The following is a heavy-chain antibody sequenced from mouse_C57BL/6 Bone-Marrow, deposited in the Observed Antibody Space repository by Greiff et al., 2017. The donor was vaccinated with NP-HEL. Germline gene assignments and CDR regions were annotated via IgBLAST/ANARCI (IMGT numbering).Heavy chain of an antibody. D-gene: IGHD2-3*01. V-gene: IGHV14-2*01. CDR3: ARSRGDGYYNYYAMDY. J-gene: IGHJ4*01. CDR1: GFNIKDYY. CDR2: IDPEDGET. Sequence: VQLQQSGAELVKPGASVKLSCTASGFNIKDYYMHWVKQRTEQGLAWIGRIDPEDGETKYAPKFQGKATITADTSSNTAYLQLSSLTSEDTAVYYCARSRGDGYYNYYAMDYWGQGTSVTVSS.